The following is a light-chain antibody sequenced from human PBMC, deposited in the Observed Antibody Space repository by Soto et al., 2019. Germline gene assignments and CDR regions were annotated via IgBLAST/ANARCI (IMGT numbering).Light chain of an antibody. CDR2: DAS. J-gene: IGKJ5*01. CDR1: QIISNW. CDR3: QQYKSSSMT. V-gene: IGKV1-5*01. Sequence: DLQMTQSPSTLTASVGDRVTITCRASQIISNWLAWYQQKPGKAPKLLIYDASSLVSGVPSGFSGSGSGTEFTLTISSLQPDDFATYYCQQYKSSSMTFGQGTRLEIE.